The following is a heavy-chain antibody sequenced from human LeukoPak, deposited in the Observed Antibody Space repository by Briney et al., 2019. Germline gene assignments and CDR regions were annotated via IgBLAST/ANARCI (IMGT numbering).Heavy chain of an antibody. J-gene: IGHJ4*02. CDR3: ATGSSGSHNEDY. V-gene: IGHV1-24*01. CDR1: GYTFSAYC. D-gene: IGHD3-10*01. CDR2: FDPEDGET. Sequence: ASVKVSCKASGYTFSAYCMHWVRQAPGQGLEWMGGFDPEDGETIYAQKFQGRVTMTEDTSTDTAYMELSSLRSEDTAVYYCATGSSGSHNEDYWGQGTLVTVSS.